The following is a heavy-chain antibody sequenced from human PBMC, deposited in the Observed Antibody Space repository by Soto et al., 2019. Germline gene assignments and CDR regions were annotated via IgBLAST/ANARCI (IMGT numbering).Heavy chain of an antibody. CDR1: GFTFSSYG. D-gene: IGHD3-10*01. J-gene: IGHJ4*02. Sequence: PGGSLRLSCAASGFTFSSYGMHWVRQAPGKGLEWVAVIWYDGSNKYYADSVKGRFTISRDNSKNTLYLQMNSLIAEDTAVYYCARVRGSGSYYSPFDYWGQGPLVTVAS. CDR2: IWYDGSNK. V-gene: IGHV3-33*01. CDR3: ARVRGSGSYYSPFDY.